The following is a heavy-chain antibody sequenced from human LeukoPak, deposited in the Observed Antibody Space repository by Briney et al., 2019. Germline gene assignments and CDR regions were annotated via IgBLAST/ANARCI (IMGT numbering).Heavy chain of an antibody. CDR3: SRGVGATDS. CDR1: GFTFSSYW. D-gene: IGHD1-26*01. V-gene: IGHV3-74*01. CDR2: ITSDGSST. Sequence: GGSLRLSCTASGFTFSSYWMHWVRQAPGKGLVWVSRITSDGSSTSHADSVKGRFTISRDNAKNTLYLQMNSPRAEDTAVYYCSRGVGATDSWGQGTLVTVSS. J-gene: IGHJ4*02.